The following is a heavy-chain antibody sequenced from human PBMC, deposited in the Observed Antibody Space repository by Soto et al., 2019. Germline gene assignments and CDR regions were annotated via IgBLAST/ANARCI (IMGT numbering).Heavy chain of an antibody. D-gene: IGHD3-9*01. CDR2: INAGNGNT. J-gene: IGHJ6*02. Sequence: QVQLVQSGAEVKKPGASVKVSCKASGYTFTSYAMHWVRQAPGQRLEWMGWINAGNGNTKYSQKFQGRVTITRDTSASTAYMELSSLRSEDTAVYYCARKGGITIGYYYYGMDVWGQGTTVTVSS. V-gene: IGHV1-3*01. CDR1: GYTFTSYA. CDR3: ARKGGITIGYYYYGMDV.